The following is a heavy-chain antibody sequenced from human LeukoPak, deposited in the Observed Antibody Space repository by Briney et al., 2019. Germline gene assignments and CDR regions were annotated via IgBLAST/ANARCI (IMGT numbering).Heavy chain of an antibody. V-gene: IGHV3-23*01. CDR1: GFTFSSYA. CDR3: AKGTWYYDFWSGYLSSPHNWFDP. CDR2: ISGSGGST. Sequence: GGSLRLSCAASGFTFSSYAMSWVRQAPGKGLEWVSAISGSGGSTYYADSVKGRFTISRDNSKNTLYLQMNSLRAEDTALYYCAKGTWYYDFWSGYLSSPHNWFDPWGQGTLVTVSS. J-gene: IGHJ5*02. D-gene: IGHD3-3*01.